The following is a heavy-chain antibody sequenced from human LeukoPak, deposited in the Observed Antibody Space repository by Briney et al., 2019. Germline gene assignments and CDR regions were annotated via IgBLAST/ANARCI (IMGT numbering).Heavy chain of an antibody. D-gene: IGHD3-3*01. V-gene: IGHV3-64*01. CDR2: ISSNGGST. CDR3: AKDYRPHDFWSGLVDY. J-gene: IGHJ4*02. CDR1: GITFSNYA. Sequence: GGSLRLSCAASGITFSNYAMHWVRQAPGKGLQHVSAISSNGGSTYYANSVKGRFTISRDNSKNTLYLQMNSLRAEDTAVYYCAKDYRPHDFWSGLVDYWGQGTLVTVSS.